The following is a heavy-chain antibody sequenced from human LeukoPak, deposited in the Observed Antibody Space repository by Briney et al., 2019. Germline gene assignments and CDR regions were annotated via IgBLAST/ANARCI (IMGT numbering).Heavy chain of an antibody. D-gene: IGHD3-3*01. CDR3: ARHAFYDFWSGYLSRFDY. V-gene: IGHV4-34*01. J-gene: IGHJ4*02. CDR1: GGSFSGYY. CDR2: IYSSGST. Sequence: PSETLSLTCAVYGGSFSGYYWSWIRQPPGKGLEWIGYIYSSGSTYYNPSLKSRITMSMDTSKNQFSLNLSSVTAADTAVYYCARHAFYDFWSGYLSRFDYWGQGTLVTVSS.